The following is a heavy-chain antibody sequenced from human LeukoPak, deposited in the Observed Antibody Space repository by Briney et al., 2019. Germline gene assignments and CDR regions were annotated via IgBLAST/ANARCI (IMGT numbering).Heavy chain of an antibody. J-gene: IGHJ3*02. CDR1: GGSFSGYY. Sequence: SETLSLTCAVYGGSFSGYYWSWIRQPPGKGLEWIGYIYYSGSTNYNPSLKSRVTISGDTSKNQFSLKLRSVTAADTAMYYCARSNGYGLVDIWGQGTMVTVSS. CDR2: IYYSGST. D-gene: IGHD3-10*01. V-gene: IGHV4-59*12. CDR3: ARSNGYGLVDI.